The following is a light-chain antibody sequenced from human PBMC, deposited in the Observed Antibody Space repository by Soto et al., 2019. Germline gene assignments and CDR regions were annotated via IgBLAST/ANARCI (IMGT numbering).Light chain of an antibody. CDR2: EVT. V-gene: IGLV2-14*01. CDR1: SSDSGGYNY. Sequence: QSALTQPASVSGSPGQSITISCTGTSSDSGGYNYVSWYQQHPGKAPKVMIYEVTNRPSGVSNRFSGSKSGNTASLTISGLQAEDEADYYCSSYTSSSTQVFGAGTKVTVL. CDR3: SSYTSSSTQV. J-gene: IGLJ1*01.